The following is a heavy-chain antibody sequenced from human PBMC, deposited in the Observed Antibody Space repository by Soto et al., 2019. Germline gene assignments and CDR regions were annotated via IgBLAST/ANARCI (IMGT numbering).Heavy chain of an antibody. CDR1: GYTFSDFD. D-gene: IGHD3-16*01. CDR3: ARGNPFNYAGFDV. Sequence: QAHLGQSGAELKRPGASVKVSCKSSGYTFSDFDINWLRQASGQVPEWMGWMNAKSGDTFYPQRFQGKFKMTWDTSLSTAYMEVGSLTSDDTAIYYCARGNPFNYAGFDVWVQGTTVAVSS. J-gene: IGHJ6*02. CDR2: MNAKSGDT. V-gene: IGHV1-8*01.